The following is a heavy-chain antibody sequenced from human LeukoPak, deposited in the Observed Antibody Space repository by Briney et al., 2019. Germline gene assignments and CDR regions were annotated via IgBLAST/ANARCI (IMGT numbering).Heavy chain of an antibody. Sequence: PSETLSLTCTVSGGSISSRTYYWAWIRQPPGNGLEWIGSINYSGKLTYNPSLKSRVTVLLDTSRNQFSLTLSSVTAADTAVYYCARDFGDWRTDYWGQGTLVTVSS. D-gene: IGHD2-21*02. V-gene: IGHV4-39*07. CDR1: GGSISSRTYY. J-gene: IGHJ4*02. CDR2: INYSGKL. CDR3: ARDFGDWRTDY.